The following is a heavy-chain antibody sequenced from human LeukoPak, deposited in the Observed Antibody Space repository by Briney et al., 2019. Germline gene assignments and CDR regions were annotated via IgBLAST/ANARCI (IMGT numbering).Heavy chain of an antibody. D-gene: IGHD2-15*01. CDR3: ARGGVVIAAIDAFDI. Sequence: GGSLRLSCAASGFTVSSNFMSWVRQAPGKGLEWVSLIYSGGSTYYADPVKGRFTISRDISKNTLFLQLNSLRAEDTAVYYCARGGVVIAAIDAFDIWGQGTLVTVSS. V-gene: IGHV3-66*01. CDR2: IYSGGST. CDR1: GFTVSSNF. J-gene: IGHJ3*02.